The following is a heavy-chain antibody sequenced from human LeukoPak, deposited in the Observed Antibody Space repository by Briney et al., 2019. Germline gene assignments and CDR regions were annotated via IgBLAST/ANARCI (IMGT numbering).Heavy chain of an antibody. CDR2: ISYDGSNK. D-gene: IGHD6-6*01. Sequence: GGSLRLSCAASGFTFSTYGMHWVRQAPGKGLEWVAIISYDGSNKYYADSVKGRFTIPRDNSKNTLYLQMNSLRAEDTAVYYCAKAYSSSSVSLGDYWGQGTLVTVSS. V-gene: IGHV3-30*18. CDR3: AKAYSSSSVSLGDY. CDR1: GFTFSTYG. J-gene: IGHJ4*02.